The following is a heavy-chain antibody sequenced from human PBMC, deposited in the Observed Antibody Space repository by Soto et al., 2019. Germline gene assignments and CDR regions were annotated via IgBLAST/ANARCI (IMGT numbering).Heavy chain of an antibody. CDR2: ISGSGGST. V-gene: IGHV3-23*01. D-gene: IGHD2-2*01. CDR1: GFTFSSYA. Sequence: GGSLRLSCAASGFTFSSYAMSWVRQAPGKGLEWVSAISGSGGSTYYADSVKGRFTISRDNSKNTLYLQMNSLRAEDTAVYYCAKMVVPAAPYNYYYGMDVWGQGTTVTVSS. CDR3: AKMVVPAAPYNYYYGMDV. J-gene: IGHJ6*02.